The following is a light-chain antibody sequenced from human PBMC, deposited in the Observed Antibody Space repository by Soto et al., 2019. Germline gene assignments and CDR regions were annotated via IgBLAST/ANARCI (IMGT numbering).Light chain of an antibody. Sequence: QSALTQPASVSGSPGQSITIFCTGTSSDVGGYNLVSWYRQHPGKAPKLVIYEGSKRPSWVSNRFSGSKSGNTASLTISGLQAEDQADYYCCSYAGSTSFVVFGGGTKVTVL. CDR1: SSDVGGYNL. J-gene: IGLJ2*01. CDR2: EGS. CDR3: CSYAGSTSFVV. V-gene: IGLV2-23*01.